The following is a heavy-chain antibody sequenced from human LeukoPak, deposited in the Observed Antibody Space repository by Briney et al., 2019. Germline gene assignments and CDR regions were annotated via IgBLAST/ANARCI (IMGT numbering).Heavy chain of an antibody. CDR1: GGTFSSYT. D-gene: IGHD3-3*01. CDR2: IIPILGIA. J-gene: IGHJ4*02. V-gene: IGHV1-69*02. CDR3: AKGLRFLEWFRN. Sequence: SVKVSCKASGGTFSSYTISWVRQPPGQGLEWMGRIIPILGIANYAQKFQGRVTITADKSTSTAYMELSSLRSEDTAVYYCAKGLRFLEWFRNWGQGTLVTVSS.